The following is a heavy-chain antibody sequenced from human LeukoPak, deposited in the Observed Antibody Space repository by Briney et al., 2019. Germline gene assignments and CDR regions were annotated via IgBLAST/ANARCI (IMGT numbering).Heavy chain of an antibody. Sequence: GASVKVSCKASGYTFTGYYMHWVRQAPGQGLEWMGWINPNSGGTNYAQRFQGRVTMTRDTSISTAYMELSRLRSDDTAVYYCARDRQEGWWFDPWGQGTLVTVSS. CDR3: ARDRQEGWWFDP. J-gene: IGHJ5*02. V-gene: IGHV1-2*02. CDR2: INPNSGGT. CDR1: GYTFTGYY. D-gene: IGHD2-15*01.